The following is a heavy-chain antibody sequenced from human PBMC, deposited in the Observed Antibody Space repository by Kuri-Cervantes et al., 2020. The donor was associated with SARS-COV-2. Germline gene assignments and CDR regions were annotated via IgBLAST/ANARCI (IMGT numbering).Heavy chain of an antibody. CDR3: AKAGYQLPTYYYYYGMDV. Sequence: GESLKISCAASGFTFSNAWMNWVRQAPGKGLEWVGRIKSKTDGGTTDYAAPVKGRFTISRDDSKNTLYLQMNSLKTEDTAVYYCAKAGYQLPTYYYYYGMDVWGQGTTVTVSS. CDR2: IKSKTDGGTT. D-gene: IGHD2-2*01. J-gene: IGHJ6*02. V-gene: IGHV3-15*07. CDR1: GFTFSNAW.